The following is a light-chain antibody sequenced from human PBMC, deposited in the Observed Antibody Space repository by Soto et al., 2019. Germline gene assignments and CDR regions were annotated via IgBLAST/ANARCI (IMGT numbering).Light chain of an antibody. V-gene: IGLV1-40*01. Sequence: QPVVTQPPSVSGAPGQRVTISCAGSTSNIGARYDVHWYQQLPGTVPKLLIYENDKRPSGVPDRFSGSKSGTSASLAITGLQAEDEADYYCQSYDRNLAHVVLGGGTKLTVL. CDR2: END. J-gene: IGLJ2*01. CDR3: QSYDRNLAHVV. CDR1: TSNIGARYD.